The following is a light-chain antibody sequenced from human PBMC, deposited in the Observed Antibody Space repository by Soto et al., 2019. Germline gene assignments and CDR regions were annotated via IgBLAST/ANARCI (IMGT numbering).Light chain of an antibody. CDR3: QSYDSSLSGSV. CDR2: ANS. Sequence: QSVLTQQPSVSGAPGQRVTISCTGSSSNIGAGYDVQWYQQLPGTAPKVLIYANSNRPSGVPDRFSGSKSGTSASLAITGLQAEDEADYYCQSYDSSLSGSVFGGGTKLTVL. CDR1: SSNIGAGYD. J-gene: IGLJ2*01. V-gene: IGLV1-40*01.